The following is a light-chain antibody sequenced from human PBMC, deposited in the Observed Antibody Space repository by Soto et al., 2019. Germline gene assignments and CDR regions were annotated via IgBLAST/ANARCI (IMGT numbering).Light chain of an antibody. J-gene: IGKJ1*01. V-gene: IGKV3-20*01. CDR3: HPHGGSTET. CDR2: GAS. CDR1: RSVNNNY. Sequence: EIVLTQSPGTLSLSPGERATLSCRASRSVNNNYLAWYQQKPGQAPRLLIFGASSRATGITDRLIGSGSGTEFILTISRLEPDDFALYHCHPHGGSTETFGQGNKVDIX.